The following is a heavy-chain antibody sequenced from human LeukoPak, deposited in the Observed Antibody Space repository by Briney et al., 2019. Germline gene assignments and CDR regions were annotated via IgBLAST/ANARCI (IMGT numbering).Heavy chain of an antibody. Sequence: ASVKVSCKASGYTFTGYYMHWVRQAPGQGLEWMGWINPNSGDTNYSQKFQGRVSMTRDTSINTAYMELSRLTSDDTAVYYCARDLYSSGWTVAFDIWGQGTMVTVSS. J-gene: IGHJ3*02. CDR2: INPNSGDT. CDR1: GYTFTGYY. CDR3: ARDLYSSGWTVAFDI. V-gene: IGHV1-2*02. D-gene: IGHD6-19*01.